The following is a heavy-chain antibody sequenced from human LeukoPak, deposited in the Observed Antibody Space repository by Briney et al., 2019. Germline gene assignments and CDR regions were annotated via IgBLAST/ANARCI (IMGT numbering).Heavy chain of an antibody. D-gene: IGHD3-22*01. CDR1: GYSISSGYY. CDR3: ARDRLDYDSSSYYPWYYYYYMDV. CDR2: IYHSGST. J-gene: IGHJ6*03. Sequence: SETLSLTCTVSGYSISSGYYWGWIRQPPGKGLEWIGSIYHSGSTYYNPSLKSRVTISVDTSKNQFSLKLSSVTDADTAVYYCARDRLDYDSSSYYPWYYYYYMDVWGKGTTVTVSS. V-gene: IGHV4-38-2*02.